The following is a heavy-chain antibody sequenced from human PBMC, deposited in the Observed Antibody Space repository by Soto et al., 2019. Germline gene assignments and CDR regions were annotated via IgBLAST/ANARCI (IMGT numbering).Heavy chain of an antibody. CDR1: GYTFIRYY. Sequence: QVQLMQSGAEVKKPGASVRVSCKASGYTFIRYYLHWVRQAPGQGLEWMGIINPSGGGARYAQRFQGRVTMTSDTSTRTAFMELSSLRSEDTAVYYCARAQKETTLYYLPAMDVWGQGTTVTVSS. CDR2: INPSGGGA. D-gene: IGHD1-7*01. CDR3: ARAQKETTLYYLPAMDV. J-gene: IGHJ6*02. V-gene: IGHV1-46*01.